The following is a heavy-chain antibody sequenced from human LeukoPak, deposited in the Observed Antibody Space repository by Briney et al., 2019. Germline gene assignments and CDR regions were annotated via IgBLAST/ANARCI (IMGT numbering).Heavy chain of an antibody. CDR3: ARDASGYSNYYYYYYMDV. CDR2: IYTSGST. V-gene: IGHV4-4*07. Sequence: SETLSLTCTVSGGSISSYYWSWIRQPAGKGLEWIGRIYTSGSTNYNPSLKSRVTMSVDTSKNQFSLKLSSVTAADTAVYYCARDASGYSNYYYYYYMDVWGKGTTVTVSS. J-gene: IGHJ6*03. CDR1: GGSISSYY. D-gene: IGHD3-22*01.